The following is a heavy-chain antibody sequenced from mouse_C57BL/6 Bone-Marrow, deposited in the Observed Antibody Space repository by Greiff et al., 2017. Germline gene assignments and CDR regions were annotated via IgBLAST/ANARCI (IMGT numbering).Heavy chain of an antibody. J-gene: IGHJ3*01. Sequence: VQLQQPGAELVKPGASVKLSCKASGYTFTSYWMHWVKQRPGQGLEWIGMIHPNSGSTNYNEKFKSKATLAVDKSSSTAYMQLSSLTSEDSAVSYCACRNYGSGLSWFAYWGQGTLVTVSA. V-gene: IGHV1-64*01. CDR1: GYTFTSYW. CDR2: IHPNSGST. CDR3: ACRNYGSGLSWFAY. D-gene: IGHD1-1*01.